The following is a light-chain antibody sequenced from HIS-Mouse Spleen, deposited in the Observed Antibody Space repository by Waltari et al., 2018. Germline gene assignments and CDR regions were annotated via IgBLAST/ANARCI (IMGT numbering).Light chain of an antibody. V-gene: IGLV1-47*01. J-gene: IGLJ1*01. Sequence: QSVLTQPPSASGTPGQRVTISCSGSSSNIGSKYVYWYQQLPGTAPKPLIYRNNQRPSGVPDRFSGSKSGTSASLAISGLRSEDEADYYCAAWDDSLSGYVFGTGNKVTVL. CDR3: AAWDDSLSGYV. CDR1: SSNIGSKY. CDR2: RNN.